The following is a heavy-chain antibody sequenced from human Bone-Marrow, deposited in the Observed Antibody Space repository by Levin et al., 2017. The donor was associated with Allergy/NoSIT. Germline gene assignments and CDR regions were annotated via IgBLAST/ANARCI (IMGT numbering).Heavy chain of an antibody. CDR1: GGSISSYY. V-gene: IGHV4-59*08. D-gene: IGHD1-7*01. CDR2: IYYSGST. J-gene: IGHJ4*02. Sequence: SETLSLTCTVSGGSISSYYWSWIRQPPGKGLEWIGYIYYSGSTNYNPSLKSRVTISVDTSTNKFSLQLSSVTAADTAAYYCARCKWGDWNYVLDYWGQGALVTVSS. CDR3: ARCKWGDWNYVLDY.